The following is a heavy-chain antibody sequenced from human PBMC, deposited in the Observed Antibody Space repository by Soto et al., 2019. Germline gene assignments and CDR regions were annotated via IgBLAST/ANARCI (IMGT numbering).Heavy chain of an antibody. Sequence: SETLSLTCTVSGGSISSYYWSWIRQPPVKGLEWIGYIYYSGSTNYNPSLKRRVTISLDTSKNQFSLKLTSVAAADTAVYYCARGGDDYGSGSYLRFDLWGRGTLVTVSS. V-gene: IGHV4-59*12. CDR2: IYYSGST. CDR1: GGSISSYY. D-gene: IGHD3-10*01. J-gene: IGHJ2*01. CDR3: ARGGDDYGSGSYLRFDL.